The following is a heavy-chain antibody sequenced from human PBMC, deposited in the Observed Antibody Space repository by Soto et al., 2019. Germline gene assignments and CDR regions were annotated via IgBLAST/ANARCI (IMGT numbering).Heavy chain of an antibody. CDR1: GGIFSDFS. J-gene: IGHJ6*02. D-gene: IGHD6-13*01. CDR2: IMPIFGGP. V-gene: IGHV1-69*12. CDR3: ASSLRMPGIGNYYYGMDV. Sequence: QVQLVQSGAEVKKPGSSLKVSCKASGGIFSDFSFSWVRQAPGQGLEWMGGIMPIFGGPAYAQRFRGRVTITADEVTRTAFMEVRGLTSEDTATYYCASSLRMPGIGNYYYGMDVWGQGTTVTVSS.